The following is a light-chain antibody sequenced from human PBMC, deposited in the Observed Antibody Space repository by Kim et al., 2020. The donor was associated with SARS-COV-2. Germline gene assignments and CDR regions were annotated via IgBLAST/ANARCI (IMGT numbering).Light chain of an antibody. CDR1: QSISNW. CDR3: QQYDTYWT. CDR2: DAS. Sequence: SASVGDRVTIACRASQSISNWLAWYQQKPGKGPKLLIYDASSLQGGVPSRFSGSGSGTEFTLTITSLQPDDFAAYFCQQYDTYWTFGQGTKVDIK. J-gene: IGKJ1*01. V-gene: IGKV1-5*01.